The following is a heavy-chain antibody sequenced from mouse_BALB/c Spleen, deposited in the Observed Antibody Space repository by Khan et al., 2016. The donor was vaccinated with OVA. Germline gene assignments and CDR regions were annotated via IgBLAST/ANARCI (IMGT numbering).Heavy chain of an antibody. Sequence: DLVKPGASVKLSCRASGYTFTSYWINWIKQRPGQGLEWIGRIAPGSSNSYYNDMFKDKATLTVDTSSSTAYIQHSSLSSEASAVFFCASENYYGRSCYAMDYWGQGTSVTVSS. CDR3: ASENYYGRSCYAMDY. D-gene: IGHD1-1*01. CDR1: GYTFTSYW. J-gene: IGHJ4*01. V-gene: IGHV1S41*01. CDR2: IAPGSSNS.